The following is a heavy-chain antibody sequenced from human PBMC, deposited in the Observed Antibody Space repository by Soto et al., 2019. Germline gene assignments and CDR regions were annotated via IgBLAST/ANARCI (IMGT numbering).Heavy chain of an antibody. CDR3: ARVRPTEYVNKYNNGMDV. CDR1: GGTFNYDA. V-gene: IGHV1-69*01. CDR2: IIPIFNTA. Sequence: QVQLVQSGAEVKKPGSSVKVSCKASGGTFNYDAITWVRQAPGQGLEWMGGIIPIFNTANYAQKFQGRFTITEDESTITACVELTSLRSEDTALYYCARVRPTEYVNKYNNGMDVWGQGTTVTVSS. D-gene: IGHD3-16*01. J-gene: IGHJ6*02.